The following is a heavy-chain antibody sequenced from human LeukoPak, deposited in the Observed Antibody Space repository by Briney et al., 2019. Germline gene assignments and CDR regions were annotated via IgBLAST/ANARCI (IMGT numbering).Heavy chain of an antibody. CDR1: GGSISSSNW. J-gene: IGHJ5*02. CDR3: ARDITTGTYEENWFDP. V-gene: IGHV4-4*02. D-gene: IGHD1-1*01. CDR2: IYHSGST. Sequence: PSGTLSLTCAVSGGSISSSNWWSWVRQPPGKGLEWIGEIYHSGSTNYNPSLKSRVTISVDKSKNQFSLKLSSVAAADTAVYYCARDITTGTYEENWFDPWGQGTLVTVSS.